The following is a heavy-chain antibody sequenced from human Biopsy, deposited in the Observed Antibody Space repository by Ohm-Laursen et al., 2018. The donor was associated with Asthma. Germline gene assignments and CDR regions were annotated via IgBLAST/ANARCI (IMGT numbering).Heavy chain of an antibody. D-gene: IGHD2-2*01. CDR1: GGSINSGAFY. CDR2: INHSGNT. J-gene: IGHJ5*01. CDR3: ARDLAGSCTSASCYGFDS. V-gene: IGHV4-31*11. Sequence: TLSLTCAVSGGSINSGAFYWSWVRQHPGKDPEWIGYINHSGNTYYNPSLKSRVFISMETSKNQFSLKLTSVTAADSALYYCARDLAGSCTSASCYGFDSWGQGAQVTVSS.